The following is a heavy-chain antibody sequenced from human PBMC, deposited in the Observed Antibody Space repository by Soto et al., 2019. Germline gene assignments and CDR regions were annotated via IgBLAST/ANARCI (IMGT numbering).Heavy chain of an antibody. V-gene: IGHV3-48*02. CDR3: ATSVGASGYEFY. CDR2: ISSSSNVI. D-gene: IGHD5-12*01. CDR1: GFTFSSYS. Sequence: EVQLVESGGGLVQPRGSLRLSCVAYGFTFSSYSMNWVRQAPGQGLEWVSYISSSSNVIYYAASVKGRFTISRDNAKNSLYLQMNSLRDEDTAVYYCATSVGASGYEFYWGQGTLVTVSS. J-gene: IGHJ4*02.